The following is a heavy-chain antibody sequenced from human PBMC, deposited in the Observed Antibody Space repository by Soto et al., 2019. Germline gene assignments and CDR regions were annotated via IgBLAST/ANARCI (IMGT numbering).Heavy chain of an antibody. D-gene: IGHD3-3*01. Sequence: EVQLLESGGGLVQPGWSLRLSCAASGFTFSSYAMSWVRQAPGKGLEWVSAISGSGGSTYYADSVKGRFTISRDNSKNTLYLHMNSLRDEDTAVYYCAKDPLSGYLNWFAPWGQGTLVTVSS. CDR1: GFTFSSYA. CDR3: AKDPLSGYLNWFAP. J-gene: IGHJ5*02. CDR2: ISGSGGST. V-gene: IGHV3-23*01.